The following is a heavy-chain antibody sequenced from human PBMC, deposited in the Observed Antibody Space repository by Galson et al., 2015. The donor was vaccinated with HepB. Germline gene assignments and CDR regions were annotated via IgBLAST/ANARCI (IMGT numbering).Heavy chain of an antibody. J-gene: IGHJ4*02. CDR1: GFTFSGSA. V-gene: IGHV3-73*01. Sequence: SLRLSCAASGFTFSGSAIHWVRQASGNAPEWVGRIRSKGNNYATSYVPSLKGRFTISRDDSKNMAYLHMKSLNTEDTAVYDCARLGDLSGYSSRWGQGTLVTVSS. CDR3: ARLGDLSGYSSR. D-gene: IGHD6-13*01. CDR2: IRSKGNNYAT.